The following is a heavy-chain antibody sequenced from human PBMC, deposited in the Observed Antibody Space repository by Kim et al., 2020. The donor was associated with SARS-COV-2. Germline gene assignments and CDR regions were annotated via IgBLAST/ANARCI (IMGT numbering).Heavy chain of an antibody. CDR3: VRAPSVGTTGYFQY. V-gene: IGHV3-43D*03. CDR1: GFTFDDYA. CDR2: ISWDAGTT. D-gene: IGHD1-26*01. Sequence: GGSLRLSFAASGFTFDDYAMNWVRQAPGKGLEWVSLISWDAGTTLYVDSVKGRFTISRDNSKNSLYLQMNFLRPEDTALYFCVRAPSVGTTGYFQYWGQGTLVTVSS. J-gene: IGHJ1*01.